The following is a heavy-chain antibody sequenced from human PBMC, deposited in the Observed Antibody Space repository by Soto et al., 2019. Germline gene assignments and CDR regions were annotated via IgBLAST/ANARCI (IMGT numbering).Heavy chain of an antibody. CDR3: ARGPNPYFNDY. CDR1: GYTFTSYD. J-gene: IGHJ4*02. CDR2: MNPNNNNT. D-gene: IGHD1-26*01. Sequence: QVQLVQSGAEVKKPGASVKVSCKASGYTFTSYDINWVRQATGQGLEWMGWMNPNNNNTGYAQKFQGRITMTRNTTTSTATLELSILGSRHTAVYYRARGPNPYFNDYWGQGTLVTVSS. V-gene: IGHV1-8*01.